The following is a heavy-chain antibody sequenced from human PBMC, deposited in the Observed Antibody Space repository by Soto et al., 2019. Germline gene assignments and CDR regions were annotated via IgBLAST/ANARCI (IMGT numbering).Heavy chain of an antibody. D-gene: IGHD6-13*01. Sequence: QVQLVQSGAEVKKPGSSVKVSCKASGGTFSSYAISWVRQAPGQGLEWMGGIIPIFGTANYAQKCQGRVTITADESTSTAYMELSSLRSEDTAVYYCAREIAAAAFSYNWFDPWGQGTLVTVSS. V-gene: IGHV1-69*01. CDR3: AREIAAAAFSYNWFDP. J-gene: IGHJ5*02. CDR1: GGTFSSYA. CDR2: IIPIFGTA.